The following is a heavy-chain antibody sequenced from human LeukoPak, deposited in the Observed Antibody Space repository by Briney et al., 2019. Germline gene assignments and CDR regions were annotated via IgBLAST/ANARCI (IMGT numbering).Heavy chain of an antibody. V-gene: IGHV4-59*01. D-gene: IGHD6-19*01. Sequence: SETLSLTCTVSGGSISSYYWSWIRQPPGKGLEWIGYIYYSGSTNYNPSLKSRVTISVDTSKNQFSLKLSSVTAADTAVYYCARGPPRGSGWYFTHVDYWGQGTPVTVSS. CDR3: ARGPPRGSGWYFTHVDY. J-gene: IGHJ4*02. CDR1: GGSISSYY. CDR2: IYYSGST.